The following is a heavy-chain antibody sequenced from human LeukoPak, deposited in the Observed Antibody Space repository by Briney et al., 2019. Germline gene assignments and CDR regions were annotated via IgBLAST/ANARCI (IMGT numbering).Heavy chain of an antibody. CDR3: ARETGAGSTRTYYFDY. CDR1: GYTFTSYD. D-gene: IGHD2/OR15-2a*01. V-gene: IGHV1-8*01. J-gene: IGHJ4*02. CDR2: MNPNSGNT. Sequence: ASVKVSCKASGYTFTSYDINWVRQATGQGLEWMGWMNPNSGNTGYAQKFQGRVTMTRNTSISTAYMELSSLRSEDTAVYYCARETGAGSTRTYYFDYWGQGTLATVSS.